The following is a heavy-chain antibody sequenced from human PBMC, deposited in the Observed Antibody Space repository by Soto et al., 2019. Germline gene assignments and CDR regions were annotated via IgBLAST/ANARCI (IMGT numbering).Heavy chain of an antibody. CDR3: AKLPIAVAGGENAFDI. CDR1: GFTFSSYA. V-gene: IGHV3-9*01. D-gene: IGHD6-19*01. Sequence: EVQLLESGGGLVQPGGSLRLSCAASGFTFSSYAMSWVRQAPGKGLEWVSGISWNSGSIGYADSVKGRFTISRDNAKNSLYLQMNSLRAEDTALYYCAKLPIAVAGGENAFDIWGQGTMVTVSS. CDR2: ISWNSGSI. J-gene: IGHJ3*02.